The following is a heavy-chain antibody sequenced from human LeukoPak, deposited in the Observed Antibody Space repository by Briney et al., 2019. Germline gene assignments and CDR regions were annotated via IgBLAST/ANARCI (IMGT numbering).Heavy chain of an antibody. CDR2: IYYSGST. Sequence: SETLSLTCTVSGGSLSGHYWTWIRQPPGKGLEWIGYIYYSGSTNYSPSLKSRVTISVDTSRNQFSLNLSSVTAADTAVYYCARGAGTYSSTYYYGLDVWGQGTTVTVSS. CDR1: GGSLSGHY. D-gene: IGHD6-13*01. J-gene: IGHJ6*02. CDR3: ARGAGTYSSTYYYGLDV. V-gene: IGHV4-59*11.